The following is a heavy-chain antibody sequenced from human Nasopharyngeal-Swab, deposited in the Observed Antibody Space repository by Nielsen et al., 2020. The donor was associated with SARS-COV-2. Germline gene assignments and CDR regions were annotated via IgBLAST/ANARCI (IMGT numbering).Heavy chain of an antibody. CDR3: AKATNARYDFWSGSFDY. CDR2: ISSSSSKS. J-gene: IGHJ4*02. V-gene: IGHV3-48*04. D-gene: IGHD3-3*01. CDR1: GFTISTNG. Sequence: GGSLRLSCAASGFTISTNGMHWVRQAPGKGLEWLAYISSSSSKSYYADSVKGRFTISRDNAKNSLYLQMNSLRVEDMAFYYCAKATNARYDFWSGSFDYWGQGTLVTVSS.